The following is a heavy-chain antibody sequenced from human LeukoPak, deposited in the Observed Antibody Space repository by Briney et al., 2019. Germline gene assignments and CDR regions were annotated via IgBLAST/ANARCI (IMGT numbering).Heavy chain of an antibody. Sequence: SVKVSCKASGQSLTGYFIHWVRQAPGRGLAWVGRIDPNTGDTIYAQNFQGRVTVTSATSISTAYMELSRLTSDDTAVYFCARLGLHGSGTYYFFDYWGQGTLVTVSS. J-gene: IGHJ4*02. D-gene: IGHD3-10*01. CDR2: IDPNTGDT. V-gene: IGHV1-2*06. CDR3: ARLGLHGSGTYYFFDY. CDR1: GQSLTGYF.